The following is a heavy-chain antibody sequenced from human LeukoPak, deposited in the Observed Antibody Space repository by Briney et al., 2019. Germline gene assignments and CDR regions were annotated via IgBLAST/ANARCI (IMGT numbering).Heavy chain of an antibody. Sequence: GGSLRLSCAASGFTFSSYWMNWARQASGKGLEWVASINHNGNVNYYVDSVKGRFTISRDNAKNSLYLQMSNLRAEDTAVYSCARGGGLDVWGQGATVTVSS. D-gene: IGHD3-16*01. CDR3: ARGGGLDV. CDR1: GFTFSSYW. J-gene: IGHJ6*02. V-gene: IGHV3-7*03. CDR2: INHNGNVN.